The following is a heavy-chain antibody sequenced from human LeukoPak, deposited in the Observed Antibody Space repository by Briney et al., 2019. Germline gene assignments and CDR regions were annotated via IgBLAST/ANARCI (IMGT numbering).Heavy chain of an antibody. CDR2: ISGSGGST. Sequence: GGSLRLSCAASGFTFSSYAMSWVRQAPGKGLEWVSAISGSGGSTYYADSAKGRFTISRGNSKNTLYLQMNSLRAEDTAVYYCAKSTHGPRYCSGGSCYVHDYWGQGTLVTVSS. D-gene: IGHD2-15*01. CDR3: AKSTHGPRYCSGGSCYVHDY. V-gene: IGHV3-23*01. J-gene: IGHJ4*02. CDR1: GFTFSSYA.